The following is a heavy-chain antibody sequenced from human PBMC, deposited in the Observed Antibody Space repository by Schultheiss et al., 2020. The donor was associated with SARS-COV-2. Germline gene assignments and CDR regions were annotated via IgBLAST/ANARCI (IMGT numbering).Heavy chain of an antibody. CDR3: AKGGYYDSSGYYH. Sequence: GGSLRLSCAASGFTFDDYAMHWVRQAPGKGLEWVGRIRSKANSYATAYAASVKGRFTISRDDSKNTAYLQMNSLRAEDTAVYYCAKGGYYDSSGYYHWGQGTLVTVSS. CDR1: GFTFDDYA. D-gene: IGHD3-22*01. V-gene: IGHV3-73*01. CDR2: IRSKANSYAT. J-gene: IGHJ5*02.